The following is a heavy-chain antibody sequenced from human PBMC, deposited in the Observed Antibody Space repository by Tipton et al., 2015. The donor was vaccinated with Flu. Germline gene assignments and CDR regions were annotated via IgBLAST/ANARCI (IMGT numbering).Heavy chain of an antibody. Sequence: SLRLSCAASGFTFKNYGIHWVRQAPGKGLEWVSFIRSDGSNKYYADSVKGRFTISRDNPKSTLSLQMNSLGPDDTAIYYCAKYRGTDQFYGMDVWGQGTTVTVSS. V-gene: IGHV3-30*02. CDR3: AKYRGTDQFYGMDV. CDR1: GFTFKNYG. J-gene: IGHJ6*02. CDR2: IRSDGSNK. D-gene: IGHD2-8*02.